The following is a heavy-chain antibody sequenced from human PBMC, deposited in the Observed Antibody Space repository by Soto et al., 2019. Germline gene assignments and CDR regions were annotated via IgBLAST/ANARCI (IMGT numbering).Heavy chain of an antibody. CDR2: INHSGST. D-gene: IGHD6-6*01. V-gene: IGHV4-34*01. CDR1: GGSFSGYY. CDR3: VSGEGRQLRSFDY. Sequence: SETLSLTCAVYGGSFSGYYWSWIRQPPGKGLEWIGEINHSGSTNYNPSLKSRVTISVDTSKNQFSLKLSSVTAADTAVYYCVSGEGRQLRSFDYWGQGTLVTVSS. J-gene: IGHJ4*02.